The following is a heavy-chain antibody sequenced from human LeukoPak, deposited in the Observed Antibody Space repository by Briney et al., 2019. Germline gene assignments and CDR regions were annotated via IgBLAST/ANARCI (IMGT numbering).Heavy chain of an antibody. CDR1: GFTFSDYY. V-gene: IGHV3-11*01. CDR3: ARERGAFWSGYHNWFDP. CDR2: ISSSGSTI. Sequence: GGSLRLSCAASGFTFSDYYMSWIRQAPGKGLEWVSYISSSGSTIYYADSVKGRFTISRDNAKNSLYLQMNSLRAEDTAVYHCARERGAFWSGYHNWFDPWGQGTLVTVSS. D-gene: IGHD3-3*01. J-gene: IGHJ5*02.